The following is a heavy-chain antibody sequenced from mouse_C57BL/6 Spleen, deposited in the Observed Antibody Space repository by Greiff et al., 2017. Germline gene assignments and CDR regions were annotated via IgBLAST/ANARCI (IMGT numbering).Heavy chain of an antibody. CDR3: ARSYGNYPYYFDY. D-gene: IGHD2-1*01. J-gene: IGHJ2*01. Sequence: VKLQQPGAELVKPGASVKLSCKASGYTFTSYWMHWVKQRPGQGLEWIGMIHPNSGSTNYNEKFKSKATLTVDKSSSTAYMQLSSLTSEDSAVYYCARSYGNYPYYFDYWGQGTTLTVSS. CDR1: GYTFTSYW. CDR2: IHPNSGST. V-gene: IGHV1-64*01.